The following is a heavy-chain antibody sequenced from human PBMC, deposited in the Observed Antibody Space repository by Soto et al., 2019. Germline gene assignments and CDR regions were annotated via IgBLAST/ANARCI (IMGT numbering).Heavy chain of an antibody. CDR2: IKGDGSEK. CDR3: ATLGTWFCYYAYYCYGMYV. V-gene: IGHV3-7*05. CDR1: GFGFSNSW. Sequence: GGSLRLSCAGSGFGFSNSWMSWVRQAPGKGMEWVANIKGDGSEKYSVDSVKGRFTISRDNAENTLYLQMNSLRAEDTAVYYCATLGTWFCYYAYYCYGMYVCTQRTTVIVS. J-gene: IGHJ6*02. D-gene: IGHD3-10*01.